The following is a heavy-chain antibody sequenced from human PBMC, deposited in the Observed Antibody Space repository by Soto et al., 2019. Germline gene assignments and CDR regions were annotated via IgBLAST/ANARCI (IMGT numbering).Heavy chain of an antibody. Sequence: PXGSLRLSCETSGVILYRYWMSWVLHAPGKGLEWVANIEQDGSETYSVDSMKGRFIISRDNAKKTLYLQMNSLRVDDTAVYYCARVGKSHYYDSSGYYLMFDYWGQGALVTVSS. D-gene: IGHD3-22*01. V-gene: IGHV3-7*03. CDR1: GVILYRYW. CDR3: ARVGKSHYYDSSGYYLMFDY. CDR2: IEQDGSET. J-gene: IGHJ4*02.